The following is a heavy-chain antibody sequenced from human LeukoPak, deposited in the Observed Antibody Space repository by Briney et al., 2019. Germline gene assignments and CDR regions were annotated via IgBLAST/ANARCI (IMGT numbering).Heavy chain of an antibody. Sequence: ASVKVSCKASGYTFTSYDINWVRQAPGQGLEWMGRINPNSGGTNYAQKFQGRVTMTRDTSISTAYMELSRLRSNDTAVYYCARGPGIAAAGTDFDYWGQGTLVTVSS. J-gene: IGHJ4*02. CDR3: ARGPGIAAAGTDFDY. D-gene: IGHD6-13*01. CDR2: INPNSGGT. V-gene: IGHV1-2*06. CDR1: GYTFTSYD.